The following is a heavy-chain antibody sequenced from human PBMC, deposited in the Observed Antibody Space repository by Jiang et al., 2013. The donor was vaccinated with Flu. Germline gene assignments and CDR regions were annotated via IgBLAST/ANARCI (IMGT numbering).Heavy chain of an antibody. Sequence: YWSWIRQPAGKGLEWIGRIYTSGSTNYNPSLKSRVTISVDTSKNQFSLKLSSVTAADTAVYYCAREQPDIVGTGYFDYWGQGTLVTVSS. CDR1: Y. CDR3: AREQPDIVGTGYFDY. CDR2: IYTSGST. V-gene: IGHV4-61*02. D-gene: IGHD5-12*01. J-gene: IGHJ4*02.